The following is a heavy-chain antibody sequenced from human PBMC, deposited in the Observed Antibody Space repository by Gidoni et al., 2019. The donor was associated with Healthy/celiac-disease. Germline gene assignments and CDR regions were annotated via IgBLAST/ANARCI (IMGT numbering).Heavy chain of an antibody. CDR2: ISGSGGST. CDR3: ARHQEMATIRDYFDY. Sequence: EVQLLESGGGLVQPGGSLRLSCAASGFTFSSYAMSCVRQAPGKGLEWVSAISGSGGSTYYADSVKGRFTISRDNSKNTLYLQMNSLRAEDTAVYYCARHQEMATIRDYFDYWGQGTLVTVSS. CDR1: GFTFSSYA. V-gene: IGHV3-23*01. D-gene: IGHD5-12*01. J-gene: IGHJ4*02.